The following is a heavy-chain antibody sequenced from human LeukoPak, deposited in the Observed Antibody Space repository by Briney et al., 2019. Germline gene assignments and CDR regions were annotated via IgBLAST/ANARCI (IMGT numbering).Heavy chain of an antibody. D-gene: IGHD3/OR15-3a*01. CDR1: GGSISSDDYY. Sequence: PSETLSLTCTVSGGSISSDDYYWSWIRQPPGKGLEWIGYIYYSGSTYYNPSLKSRITISLDTSKNQFALELSSVTAADTAVYYCARSGTGDYYFHGMNVWGQGTTVTVSS. CDR3: ARSGTGDYYFHGMNV. CDR2: IYYSGST. J-gene: IGHJ6*02. V-gene: IGHV4-30-4*01.